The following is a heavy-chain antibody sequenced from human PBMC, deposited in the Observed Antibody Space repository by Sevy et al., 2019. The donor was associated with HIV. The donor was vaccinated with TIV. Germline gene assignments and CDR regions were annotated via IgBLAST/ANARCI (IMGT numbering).Heavy chain of an antibody. J-gene: IGHJ2*01. CDR1: GFTVSSLY. Sequence: GGSLRLSCAVSGFTVSSLYMSWVRQAPGKGLECVSILYSGGSTYYANSVKGRFTISRDKSNNTLYLQIHSLRAEDTAVYYCAKATYSYTRAWYWYFDVWGRGTLVTVSS. CDR2: LYSGGST. CDR3: AKATYSYTRAWYWYFDV. D-gene: IGHD2-2*02. V-gene: IGHV3-53*01.